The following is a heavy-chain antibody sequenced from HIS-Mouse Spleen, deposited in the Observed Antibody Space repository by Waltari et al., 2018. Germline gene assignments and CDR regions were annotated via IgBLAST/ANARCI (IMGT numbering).Heavy chain of an antibody. CDR1: GGSISSSSYY. V-gene: IGHV4-39*07. CDR3: AREIPYSSSWYDWYFDL. D-gene: IGHD6-13*01. J-gene: IGHJ2*01. Sequence: QLQLQESGPGLVKPSETLSLTCTVSGGSISSSSYYWGWIRQPPGKGLEWSGSIYYSVSTYYNPPLKSRVTISVDTSKNQFSLKLSSVTAADTAVYYCAREIPYSSSWYDWYFDLWGRGTLVTVSS. CDR2: IYYSVST.